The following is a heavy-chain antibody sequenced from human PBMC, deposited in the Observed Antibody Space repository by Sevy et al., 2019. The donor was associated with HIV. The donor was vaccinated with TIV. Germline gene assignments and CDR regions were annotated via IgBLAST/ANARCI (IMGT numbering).Heavy chain of an antibody. CDR2: ISWNSGSI. CDR1: GFTFDDYA. CDR3: AKEMKHFGVASNLCDYYGMDV. V-gene: IGHV3-9*01. Sequence: GGYLRLSCAASGFTFDDYAMHWVRQAPGKGLEWVSGISWNSGSIGYADSVKGRFTISIDNAKNSLYLQMNSLRAEDTAFYYYAKEMKHFGVASNLCDYYGMDVWGQGTTVTVSS. J-gene: IGHJ6*02. D-gene: IGHD3-3*01.